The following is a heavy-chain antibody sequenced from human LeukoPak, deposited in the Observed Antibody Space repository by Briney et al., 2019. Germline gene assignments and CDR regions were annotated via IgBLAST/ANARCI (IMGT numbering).Heavy chain of an antibody. CDR3: ARGLGSSGEGYAH. J-gene: IGHJ4*02. D-gene: IGHD4-17*01. V-gene: IGHV3-20*04. CDR1: GFIFDDNG. Sequence: GGSLRLSCAASGFIFDDNGMTWVRHAPGKGLEWVSGINWNGARTSYADSVEGRFTISRDNAKNSLFLEMNSLRAEDTALYYCARGLGSSGEGYAHWGQGTLVTVSS. CDR2: INWNGART.